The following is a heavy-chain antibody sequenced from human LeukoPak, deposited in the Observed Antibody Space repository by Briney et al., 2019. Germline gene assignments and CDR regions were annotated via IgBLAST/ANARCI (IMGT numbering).Heavy chain of an antibody. V-gene: IGHV4-59*05. CDR2: IYYSGST. D-gene: IGHD1-1*01. J-gene: IGHJ5*02. CDR1: GGSISGYY. CDR3: VRHLGANTWMGNWFDP. Sequence: SETLSLTCTVSGGSISGYYWSWIRQPPGKGLEWIGSIYYSGSTYYNPSLKSRVTISVDTSRNQFSLKLNSVTAADTAIYYCVRHLGANTWMGNWFDPWGQGTLVTVSS.